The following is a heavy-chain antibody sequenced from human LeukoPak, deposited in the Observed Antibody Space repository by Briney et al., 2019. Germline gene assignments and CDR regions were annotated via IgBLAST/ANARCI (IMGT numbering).Heavy chain of an antibody. J-gene: IGHJ6*03. CDR3: ARSLGYYDSSGYYLNYYYYYYMDV. CDR1: GYTFTSYG. Sequence: ASVKVSCKASGYTFTSYGISWVRQAPGQGLEWMGWISAYNGNTNYAQKLQGRVTMTTDTSTSTAYMELRSLRSGDTAVYYCARSLGYYDSSGYYLNYYYYYYMDVWGKGTTVTVSS. CDR2: ISAYNGNT. V-gene: IGHV1-18*01. D-gene: IGHD3-22*01.